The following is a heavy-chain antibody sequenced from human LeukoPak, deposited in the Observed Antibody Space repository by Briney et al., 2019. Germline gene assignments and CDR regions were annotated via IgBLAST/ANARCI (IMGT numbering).Heavy chain of an antibody. CDR2: IYSGGST. D-gene: IGHD3-10*01. Sequence: PGGSLRLSCAASGFTVSSNYMSWVRQAPGKGLEWVSVIYSGGSTYYADSVKGRFTISRDNSKNTLYLQMNSLRAEDTAVYYCAGDGDYGSGSPFDYWGQGTLVTVSS. J-gene: IGHJ4*02. CDR1: GFTVSSNY. CDR3: AGDGDYGSGSPFDY. V-gene: IGHV3-53*01.